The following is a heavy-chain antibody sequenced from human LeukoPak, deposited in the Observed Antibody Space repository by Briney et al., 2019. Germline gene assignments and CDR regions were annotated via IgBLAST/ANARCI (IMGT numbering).Heavy chain of an antibody. V-gene: IGHV3-33*01. J-gene: IGHJ4*02. Sequence: GGSLRLSCAASGFTFSDYGMHWVRQAPGKGLEWVAVIWYDGSNKYYADSVKGRFTISRDNSKNTLYLQMNSLRAEDTAVYYCATMLGGSYGSVPFDWGQGTLVTVSS. CDR2: IWYDGSNK. D-gene: IGHD5-18*01. CDR1: GFTFSDYG. CDR3: ATMLGGSYGSVPFD.